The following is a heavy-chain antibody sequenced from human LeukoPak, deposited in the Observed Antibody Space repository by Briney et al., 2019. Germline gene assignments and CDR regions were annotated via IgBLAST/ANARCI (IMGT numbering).Heavy chain of an antibody. Sequence: GGSLRLSCAASGFTFSSYVMHWVRQAPGKWLEWVAFIRYDGSNKYYADSVKGRFTISRDNSKNTLYLQMNNLRAEDTAVYYCARDQYTSSPGGFDYWGQGTLVTVSS. CDR1: GFTFSSYV. D-gene: IGHD6-6*01. CDR3: ARDQYTSSPGGFDY. J-gene: IGHJ4*02. CDR2: IRYDGSNK. V-gene: IGHV3-30*02.